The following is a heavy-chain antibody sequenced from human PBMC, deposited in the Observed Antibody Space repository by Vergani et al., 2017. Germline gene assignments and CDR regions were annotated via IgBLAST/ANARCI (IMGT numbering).Heavy chain of an antibody. CDR3: ARGPINAPLYYYYYMDV. J-gene: IGHJ6*03. Sequence: QVQLVQSGAEVKKPGASVKVSCKASGYTFTSYDINWVRQATEQGLEWMGWMNPNSGNTGYAQKFQGRVTMTRNTSISTAYMELSSLRSEDTAVYYCARGPINAPLYYYYYMDVWGKGTTVTVSS. CDR1: GYTFTSYD. V-gene: IGHV1-8*01. D-gene: IGHD2-2*01. CDR2: MNPNSGNT.